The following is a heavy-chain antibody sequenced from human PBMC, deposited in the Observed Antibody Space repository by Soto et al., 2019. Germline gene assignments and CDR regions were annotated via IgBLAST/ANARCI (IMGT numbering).Heavy chain of an antibody. CDR2: ISPYSGNT. CDR1: GYIFVNYG. V-gene: IGHV1-18*01. D-gene: IGHD3-16*01. J-gene: IGHJ6*02. Sequence: QVQLVQSGDEVRKPGSSVKVSCKASGYIFVNYGIAWVRQAPGQGLEWMGWISPYSGNTHSASKVQGRLTMTTDTSTSTAYMDLGSLTSDDTVVYYCAMVDNYVTPTPQDVWAQGTTVTVSS. CDR3: AMVDNYVTPTPQDV.